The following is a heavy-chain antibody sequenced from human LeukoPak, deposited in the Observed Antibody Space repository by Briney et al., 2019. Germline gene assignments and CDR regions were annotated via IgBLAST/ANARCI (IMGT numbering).Heavy chain of an antibody. V-gene: IGHV3-15*01. CDR2: IKSKTDGGTT. J-gene: IGHJ4*02. D-gene: IGHD3-10*01. CDR3: TLPWGSGSYYDY. CDR1: GFTFSNAW. Sequence: GGSLRLSCAASGFTFSNAWLNWVRQAPGKGLEWVGHIKSKTDGGTTDYAAPVKGRFTISRDDSKNTLFLQMNSLRTEDTAVYYCTLPWGSGSYYDYWGQGTLVTVSS.